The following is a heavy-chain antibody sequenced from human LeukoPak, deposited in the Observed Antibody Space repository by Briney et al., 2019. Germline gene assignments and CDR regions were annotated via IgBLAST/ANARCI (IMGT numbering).Heavy chain of an antibody. D-gene: IGHD6-6*01. CDR1: GGSFSGYY. CDR3: ARRGGIAARRRAWFDP. J-gene: IGHJ5*02. CDR2: IYHSGST. Sequence: SETLSLTCAVYGGSFSGYYWSWIRQPPGKGLEWIGEIYHSGSTKCNPSLKSGVTISVDTSKNQFSLKLSSVTAADTAVYYCARRGGIAARRRAWFDPWGQGTLVTVSS. V-gene: IGHV4-34*01.